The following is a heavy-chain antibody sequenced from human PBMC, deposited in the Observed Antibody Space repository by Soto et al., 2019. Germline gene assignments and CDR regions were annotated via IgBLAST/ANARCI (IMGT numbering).Heavy chain of an antibody. V-gene: IGHV3-7*04. J-gene: IGHJ3*02. CDR3: ARGDYYDTTGPFSDAFDI. CDR1: GFTFSSYW. Sequence: SLRLSCAASGFTFSSYWMSWVRQAPGNGLEWVANIKPDGSEKWYVDSVKGRFTISRDNAKNSLYLQMNSLGVEDTAVYYCARGDYYDTTGPFSDAFDIWGQGTMVTVSS. CDR2: IKPDGSEK. D-gene: IGHD3-22*01.